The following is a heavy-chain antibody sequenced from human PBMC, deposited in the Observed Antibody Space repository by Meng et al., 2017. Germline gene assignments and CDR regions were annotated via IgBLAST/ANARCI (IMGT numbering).Heavy chain of an antibody. D-gene: IGHD6-19*01. Sequence: GQLVQLRGGGKQPGASVKVSCKAYGSPSTDYYLPWVRQAPGQGLEWMGWINPHSGGTYFAQNFQGRVTLTSDTSISTAYMELSRLRSDDTAMYYCARRVAVAGNTSRVRWFDPWGQGTLVTVSS. V-gene: IGHV1-2*02. CDR2: INPHSGGT. CDR3: ARRVAVAGNTSRVRWFDP. J-gene: IGHJ5*02. CDR1: GSPSTDYY.